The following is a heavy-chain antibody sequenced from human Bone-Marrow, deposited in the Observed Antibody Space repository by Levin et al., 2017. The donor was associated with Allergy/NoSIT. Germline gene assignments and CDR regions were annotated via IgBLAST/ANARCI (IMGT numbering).Heavy chain of an antibody. J-gene: IGHJ6*03. Sequence: ASVKVSCKASGYTFNNYALNWVRQAPGQGLEWMGQINTNTGNPTYAPGFTGRFVFSLDTSVSTAYLHIYSLETEDTAMYYCAVNYGYFYMDVWGKGTTVTVSS. CDR1: GYTFNNYA. CDR2: INTNTGNP. CDR3: AVNYGYFYMDV. V-gene: IGHV7-4-1*01. D-gene: IGHD3-10*01.